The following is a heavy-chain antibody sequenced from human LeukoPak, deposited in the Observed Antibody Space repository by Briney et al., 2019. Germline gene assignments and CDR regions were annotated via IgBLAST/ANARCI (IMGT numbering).Heavy chain of an antibody. CDR3: ARSSRGLLDY. CDR2: IYYSGST. Sequence: SQTLSLTCTVSGGSISSGGYYWSWIRQHPGKGLEWIGYIYYSGSTYYNPSLKSRVTISVDTSKNQFSLKLSSVTAADTAVCYCARSSRGLLDYWGQGTLVTVSS. V-gene: IGHV4-31*03. J-gene: IGHJ4*02. CDR1: GGSISSGGYY. D-gene: IGHD3-10*01.